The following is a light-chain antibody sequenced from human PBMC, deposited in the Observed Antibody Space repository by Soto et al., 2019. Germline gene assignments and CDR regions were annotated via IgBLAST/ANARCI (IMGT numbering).Light chain of an antibody. V-gene: IGKV1-39*01. J-gene: IGKJ2*01. CDR1: QSISNY. Sequence: DIQMTQSPSSLSASVGDRVTITCRASQSISNYLNWYQQKPGKAPKLLIYAASSLQSGVPSRFSGSGFGTDFTLTISSLQPEDFATYYCQQSYSTVTFAQWTKVDIK. CDR3: QQSYSTVT. CDR2: AAS.